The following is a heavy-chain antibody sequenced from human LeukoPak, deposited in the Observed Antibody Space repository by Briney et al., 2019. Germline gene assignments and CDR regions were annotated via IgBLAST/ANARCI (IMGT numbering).Heavy chain of an antibody. CDR2: INHSGST. J-gene: IGHJ4*02. V-gene: IGHV4-34*01. CDR1: GGSFSGYY. D-gene: IGHD5-12*01. CDR3: ARGGYSGYDYNY. Sequence: SETLSLTCAVYGGSFSGYYWSWIRQPPGKGLEWIGEINHSGSTNHNPSLKSRVTISVDTSKNQFSLKLSSVTAADTAVYYCARGGYSGYDYNYWGQGTLVTVSS.